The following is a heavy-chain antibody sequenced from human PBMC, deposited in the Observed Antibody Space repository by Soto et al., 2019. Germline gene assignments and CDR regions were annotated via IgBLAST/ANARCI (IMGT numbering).Heavy chain of an antibody. CDR2: ISYDGSNK. D-gene: IGHD4-4*01. CDR1: GFTFSSYG. CDR3: AKDLLDYSNAGDY. J-gene: IGHJ4*02. Sequence: QVQLVESGGGVVQPGRSLRLSCAASGFTFSSYGMHWVRQAPGKGLEWVAVISYDGSNKYYADSVKGRFTISRDNSKNTLYLQMNSLRAEDTAVYYCAKDLLDYSNAGDYWGQGTLVTVSS. V-gene: IGHV3-30*18.